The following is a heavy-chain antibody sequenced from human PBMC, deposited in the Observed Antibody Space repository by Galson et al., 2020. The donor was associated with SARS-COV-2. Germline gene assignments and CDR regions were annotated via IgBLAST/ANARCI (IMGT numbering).Heavy chain of an antibody. CDR1: GGSISSYS. CDR2: IYNSGST. Sequence: SETLSLTCTVSGGSISSYSWSWIRQPPGKGLEWIGNIYNSGSTNYNPSLKRRVTISVDTSKNQFSLKLSSVTAADTAVYYCAGGGCSSITCSALDVWGQGTMVTVS. CDR3: AGGGCSSITCSALDV. D-gene: IGHD2-2*01. J-gene: IGHJ3*01. V-gene: IGHV4-59*01.